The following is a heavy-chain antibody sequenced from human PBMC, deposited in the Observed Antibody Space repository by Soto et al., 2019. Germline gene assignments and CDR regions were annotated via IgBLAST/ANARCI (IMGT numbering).Heavy chain of an antibody. J-gene: IGHJ4*02. CDR3: AKDRGNYGDYASDC. Sequence: GGSLRLSCAASGFTFSSYAMSWVRQAPGKGLEWVSAISGSGGSTYYADSVKGRFTISRDNSKNTLYLQMNSRRAEDTAVYYCAKDRGNYGDYASDCWGRGTLFTVSS. V-gene: IGHV3-23*01. CDR2: ISGSGGST. D-gene: IGHD4-17*01. CDR1: GFTFSSYA.